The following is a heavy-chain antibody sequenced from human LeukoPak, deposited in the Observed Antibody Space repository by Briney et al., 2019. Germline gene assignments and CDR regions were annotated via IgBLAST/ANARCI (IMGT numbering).Heavy chain of an antibody. J-gene: IGHJ4*02. V-gene: IGHV3-23*01. CDR3: AKMGLGGYGGKSDY. Sequence: PGGSLRLSCAASGFAFSDYAMCWVRETPGPGLGWVSAIGGSDHKTFYADSVRGTFTFSRDNSQKLLYLHMDSLTDEDTAVYYCAKMGLGGYGGKSDYWGQGTVVTVSS. D-gene: IGHD4-23*01. CDR2: IGGSDHKT. CDR1: GFAFSDYA.